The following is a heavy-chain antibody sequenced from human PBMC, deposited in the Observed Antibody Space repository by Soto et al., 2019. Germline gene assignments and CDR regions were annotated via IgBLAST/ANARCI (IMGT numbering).Heavy chain of an antibody. D-gene: IGHD2-8*01. CDR1: GFTFSSYG. V-gene: IGHV3-30*18. CDR2: ISYDGSNK. J-gene: IGHJ4*02. CDR3: AKDISLGCTNGGCSTFHY. Sequence: QVQLVESGGGVVQPGRSLRLSCAASGFTFSSYGMHWVRQAPGKGLEWVAAISYDGSNKYYAESVKGRVTISRDNSKNTVYLQMKSLRAGDTAVYYCAKDISLGCTNGGCSTFHYWGQGPLVTVSS.